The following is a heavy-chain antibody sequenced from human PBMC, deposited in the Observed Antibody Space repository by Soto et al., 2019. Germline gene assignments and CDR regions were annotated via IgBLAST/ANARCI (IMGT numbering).Heavy chain of an antibody. D-gene: IGHD3-22*01. CDR1: GFTFSSYA. CDR2: ISGSGGST. CDR3: AKAYYYDSSGYPIPFDY. Sequence: GGSLRLSCAASGFTFSSYAMSWVRQAPGKGLEWVSAISGSGGSTYYADSVKGRLTISRDNSKNTLYLQMNGRRAEDTAVYYCAKAYYYDSSGYPIPFDYWGQGTLVTVSS. V-gene: IGHV3-23*01. J-gene: IGHJ4*02.